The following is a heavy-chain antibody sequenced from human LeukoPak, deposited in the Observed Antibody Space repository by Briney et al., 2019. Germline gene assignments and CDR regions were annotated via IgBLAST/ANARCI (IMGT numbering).Heavy chain of an antibody. J-gene: IGHJ4*02. Sequence: GGSLRLSRAASGFSFSTYSMNWVRQAPGKGLEWLSYISSSSPIYYADSVKGRFTISRDNAKNSLYLDMNSLRDEDTAVYYCATEDGGRFHWGQGTLVTVSS. V-gene: IGHV3-48*02. D-gene: IGHD4-23*01. CDR2: ISSSSPI. CDR3: ATEDGGRFH. CDR1: GFSFSTYS.